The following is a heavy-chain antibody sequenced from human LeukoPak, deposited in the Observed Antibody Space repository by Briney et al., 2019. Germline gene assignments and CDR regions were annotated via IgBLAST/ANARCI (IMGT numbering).Heavy chain of an antibody. CDR1: GFTFGDYL. Sequence: GGSLRLSCTASGFTFGDYLMSWFRQAPGKGLEWIGYISGGTTEYAASVKGRFTISRDDSTSIAYLQMNSLTTEDTAVYYCSRGSGWLSVYWGQGTLVTVSS. D-gene: IGHD6-19*01. V-gene: IGHV3-49*03. CDR2: ISGGTT. CDR3: SRGSGWLSVY. J-gene: IGHJ4*02.